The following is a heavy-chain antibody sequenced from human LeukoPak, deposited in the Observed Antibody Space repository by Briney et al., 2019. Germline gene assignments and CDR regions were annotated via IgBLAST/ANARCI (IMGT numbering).Heavy chain of an antibody. V-gene: IGHV3-9*03. J-gene: IGHJ4*02. CDR1: GFTFDDYA. CDR2: ISWNSGSI. D-gene: IGHD6-6*01. Sequence: GGSLRLSCAASGFTFDDYAMHWVRQAPGKGLEWVSGISWNSGSIGYADSVKGRFTISRDNAKNSLYLQMNSLRAEDMALYYCAKESSSSGVFDYWGQGTLVTVSS. CDR3: AKESSSSGVFDY.